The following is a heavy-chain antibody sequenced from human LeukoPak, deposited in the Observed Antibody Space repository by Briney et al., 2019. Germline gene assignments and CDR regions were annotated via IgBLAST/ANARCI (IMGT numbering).Heavy chain of an antibody. J-gene: IGHJ4*02. CDR2: INPNSGGT. D-gene: IGHD6-25*01. V-gene: IGHV1-2*02. Sequence: GASVKVSCKASGYTFTGYYMHWVRQAPGQGLEWMGWINPNSGGTNYAQKIQGRVTMTRDTSISTAYMELSRLRSDDTAVYYCVTLLSNAAFDYWGQGTLVTVSS. CDR1: GYTFTGYY. CDR3: VTLLSNAAFDY.